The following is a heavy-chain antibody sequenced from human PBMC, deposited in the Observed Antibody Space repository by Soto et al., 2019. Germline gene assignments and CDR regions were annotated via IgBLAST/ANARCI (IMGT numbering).Heavy chain of an antibody. Sequence: QVQLEQSGAEVKMPGASVKLSCKASGFTFTGYYIHWVRQAPGQGLEWMGWINPNNGGTNYAQNFQGSVTMTGDTSMNTVYMELSSLRTDETAFYYCAREGYSESGKRVGLDTWGQGTPVIVSS. D-gene: IGHD3-9*01. CDR2: INPNNGGT. J-gene: IGHJ5*02. CDR1: GFTFTGYY. V-gene: IGHV1-2*02. CDR3: AREGYSESGKRVGLDT.